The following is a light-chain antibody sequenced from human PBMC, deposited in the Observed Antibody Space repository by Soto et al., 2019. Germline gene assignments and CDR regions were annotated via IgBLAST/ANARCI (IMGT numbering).Light chain of an antibody. V-gene: IGKV3-20*01. Sequence: EIVLTQSPGTLSLSPGERATLSCRASQSVSSSYLAWYQQKPGQAPRLLIYGASSRATGIPDRFSGSWSGTDFTLTINRLEPEDFAVYYCQNYGSPTGTFGQGTKLEIK. CDR2: GAS. CDR1: QSVSSSY. CDR3: QNYGSPTGT. J-gene: IGKJ2*01.